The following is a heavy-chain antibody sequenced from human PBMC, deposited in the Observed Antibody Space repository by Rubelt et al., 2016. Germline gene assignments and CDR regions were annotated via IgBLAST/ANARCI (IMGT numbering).Heavy chain of an antibody. CDR1: GYTFTSYY. J-gene: IGHJ5*02. CDR2: IKPSGGST. CDR3: ARSPRYDFEDNWFDP. D-gene: IGHD3-3*01. Sequence: QVQLVQSGAEVKKPGASVKVSCKASGYTFTSYYMHWVRQAPGQGLEWMGIIKPSGGSTSYEQKFQGRFTMTRDTSTSTVYMELSSLRSEDTAVYYCARSPRYDFEDNWFDPWGQGTLVTVSS. V-gene: IGHV1-46*01.